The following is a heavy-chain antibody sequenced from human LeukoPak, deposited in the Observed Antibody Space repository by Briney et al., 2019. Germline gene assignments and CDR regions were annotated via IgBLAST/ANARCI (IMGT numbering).Heavy chain of an antibody. Sequence: GGSPRLSCAASGFTFSSYGMHWVRQAPGRGLEWVAFIRYDGSNKYYADSVKGRFTISRDNSKNTLYLQMNSLRAEDTAVYYCAKEYCSSTGCYVSDWGQGTLVTVSS. CDR2: IRYDGSNK. CDR3: AKEYCSSTGCYVSD. D-gene: IGHD2-2*01. V-gene: IGHV3-30*02. CDR1: GFTFSSYG. J-gene: IGHJ4*02.